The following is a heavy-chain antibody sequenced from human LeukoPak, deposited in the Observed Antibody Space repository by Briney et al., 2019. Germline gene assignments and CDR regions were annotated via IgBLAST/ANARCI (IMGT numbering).Heavy chain of an antibody. Sequence: PSGTLSLTCTVSGGSISSSSYYWGWIRQPPGKGLEWIGSIYYSGSTYYNPSLKSRVTISVDTSKNQFSLKLSSVTAADTAVYYCARLSWIDGGWGQGTLVTVSS. V-gene: IGHV4-39*01. CDR3: ARLSWIDGG. J-gene: IGHJ4*02. CDR2: IYYSGST. CDR1: GGSISSSSYY. D-gene: IGHD1-1*01.